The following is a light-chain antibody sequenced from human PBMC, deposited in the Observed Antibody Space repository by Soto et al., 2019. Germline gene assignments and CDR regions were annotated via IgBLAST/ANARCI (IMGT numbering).Light chain of an antibody. J-gene: IGKJ4*01. CDR3: QQYNTYPLT. CDR2: DAS. Sequence: DIQMTQSASTLSASVGDRVTITCRASQTISNWLTWYQQKPGKAPKVLIFDASTLNGGVPSRFSGRRSGTDFTFTISSLQPSDFATYYCQQYNTYPLTFGGGTKVEI. V-gene: IGKV1-5*01. CDR1: QTISNW.